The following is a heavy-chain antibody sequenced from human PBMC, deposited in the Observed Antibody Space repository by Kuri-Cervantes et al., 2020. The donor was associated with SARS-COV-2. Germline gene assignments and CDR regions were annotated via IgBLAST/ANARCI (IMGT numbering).Heavy chain of an antibody. CDR1: GFSISDRAYW. D-gene: IGHD5-24*01. Sequence: GESLKISCTASGFSISDRAYWMTWVRQTPGKGLEWVANIKHDGSERFYVDSVKGRFTISRDNAKNSLYLQMDSLRAEDTAVYYCVREKGGWLQGDYWGQVTLVTVSS. CDR2: IKHDGSER. J-gene: IGHJ4*02. V-gene: IGHV3-7*01. CDR3: VREKGGWLQGDY.